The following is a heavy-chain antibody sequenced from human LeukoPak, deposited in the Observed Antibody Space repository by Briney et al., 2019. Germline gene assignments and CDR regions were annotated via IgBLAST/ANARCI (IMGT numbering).Heavy chain of an antibody. D-gene: IGHD1-1*01. CDR3: ARDHNYAFDN. V-gene: IGHV3-48*04. CDR1: GFPFSDYS. J-gene: IGHJ4*02. CDR2: IGISSGNT. Sequence: GGSLRLSCTASGFPFSDYSMNWVRQAPGKGLEWISYIGISSGNTKYADSVKGRFTISADNARNSLYLQMNSLRVEDTAVYYCARDHNYAFDNWGQGTLVSDSS.